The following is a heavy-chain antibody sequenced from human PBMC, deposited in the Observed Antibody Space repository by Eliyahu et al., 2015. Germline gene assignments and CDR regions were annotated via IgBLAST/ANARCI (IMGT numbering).Heavy chain of an antibody. J-gene: IGHJ5*02. CDR2: ISGSSSII. D-gene: IGHD1-1*01. CDR3: ARDSNDGFDP. Sequence: GGLVQPGGSLRLSCTVSGSIFSTYTMNWVRQAPGKGLEWVAYISGSSSIIYYADSVKGRFTISRDNAKNSLYLQMNSLRDEDTAVYFCARDSNDGFDPWGQGTLVTVSS. CDR1: GSIFSTYT. V-gene: IGHV3-48*02.